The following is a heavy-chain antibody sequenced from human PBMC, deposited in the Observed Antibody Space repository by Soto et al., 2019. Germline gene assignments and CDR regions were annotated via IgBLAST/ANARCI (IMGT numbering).Heavy chain of an antibody. Sequence: EVQLVESGGGLVQPGGSLRLSCAASGFTFSSYWMSWVRQAPGKGLEWVANIKQDGSEKYYMDSVKGRFTISRDNAKNSLYLQMNSLRAEDTAVYYCARALLRFLEWLHPYYFDYWGQGTLVTVSS. D-gene: IGHD3-3*01. CDR3: ARALLRFLEWLHPYYFDY. CDR2: IKQDGSEK. CDR1: GFTFSSYW. V-gene: IGHV3-7*01. J-gene: IGHJ4*02.